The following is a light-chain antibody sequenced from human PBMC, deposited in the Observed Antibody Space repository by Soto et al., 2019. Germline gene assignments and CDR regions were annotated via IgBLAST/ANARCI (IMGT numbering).Light chain of an antibody. CDR1: SSDVGGYNY. V-gene: IGLV2-8*01. CDR2: EVT. Sequence: QSALTQPPSASGSPGQSVTISCTGTSSDVGGYNYVSWYQQRPGKAPKLMIYEVTKQPSGVPDRFSGSKSGNTASLTVSGLQAEDEADYYCSSYTGSDSVVFGGGTKLTVL. CDR3: SSYTGSDSVV. J-gene: IGLJ2*01.